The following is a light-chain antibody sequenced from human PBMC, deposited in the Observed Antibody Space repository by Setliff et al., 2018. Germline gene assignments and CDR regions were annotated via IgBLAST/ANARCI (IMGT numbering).Light chain of an antibody. Sequence: QTPGTLSLSPGERATLSCRASQSVSRNFLAWYQRKPGQAPKMLIYVASSRATGIPDRFSGSGSGTDFTLTISRLEPEDFAVYYCQQYGTSPWTFGQGTKVDIK. CDR3: QQYGTSPWT. J-gene: IGKJ1*01. V-gene: IGKV3-20*01. CDR1: QSVSRNF. CDR2: VAS.